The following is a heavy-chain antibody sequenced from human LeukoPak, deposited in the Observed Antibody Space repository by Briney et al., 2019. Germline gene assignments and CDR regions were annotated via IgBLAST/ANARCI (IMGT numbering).Heavy chain of an antibody. CDR3: ARYDYGDYGDY. V-gene: IGHV4-61*02. J-gene: IGHJ4*02. Sequence: KTSETLSLTCTVSGGSISSGSYYWSWIRQPDGKGLEWIGRIYTSGSTNYNPSLKSRVTISVDTSKNQFSLKLSSVTAADTAVYYCARYDYGDYGDYWGQGTLVTVSS. CDR2: IYTSGST. D-gene: IGHD4-17*01. CDR1: GGSISSGSYY.